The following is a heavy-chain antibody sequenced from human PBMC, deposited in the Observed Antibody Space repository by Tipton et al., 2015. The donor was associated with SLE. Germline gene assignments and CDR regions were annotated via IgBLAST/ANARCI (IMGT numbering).Heavy chain of an antibody. CDR2: INHSGST. D-gene: IGHD6-25*01. CDR3: ARGRRSSGT. J-gene: IGHJ5*02. V-gene: IGHV4-34*01. CDR1: GGSFSGYY. Sequence: TLSLTCAVYGGSFSGYYWSWIRQPPGKGLEWIGEINHSGSTNYNPSLKSRVTISVDTSKNQFSLKLSSVTAADTAVYYCARGRRSSGTWGQGTLVTVPS.